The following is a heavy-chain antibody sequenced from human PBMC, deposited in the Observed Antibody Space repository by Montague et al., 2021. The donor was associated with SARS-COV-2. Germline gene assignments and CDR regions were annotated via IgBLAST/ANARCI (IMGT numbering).Heavy chain of an antibody. CDR1: GGSISSYY. Sequence: SETLSLTCTVSGGSISSYYWSWIRQPAGKGLEWIGRIYTSGTTNYNPSLKSRVTMSVDTSKNQFSLKLSSVTAADTAVYYCAGGSAMINCYNAGMDVWGQGTTVTVSS. J-gene: IGHJ6*02. CDR3: AGGSAMINCYNAGMDV. V-gene: IGHV4-4*07. CDR2: IYTSGTT. D-gene: IGHD3-10*01.